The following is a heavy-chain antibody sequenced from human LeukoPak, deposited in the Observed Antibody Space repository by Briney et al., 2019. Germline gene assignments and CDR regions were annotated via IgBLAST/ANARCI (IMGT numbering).Heavy chain of an antibody. J-gene: IGHJ4*02. V-gene: IGHV4-59*01. Sequence: SETLSLTCTVSGGSISSYYWSWIRQPPGKGLEWIGYIYYSGSTNYNPSLKSRVTISVDTSKNQFSLKLSSVTAADTAVYYCARGSIAADYWGQGTLVTVSS. CDR2: IYYSGST. CDR1: GGSISSYY. D-gene: IGHD6-6*01. CDR3: ARGSIAADY.